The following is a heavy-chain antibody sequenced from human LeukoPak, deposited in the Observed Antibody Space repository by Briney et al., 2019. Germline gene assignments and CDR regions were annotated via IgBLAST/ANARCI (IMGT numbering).Heavy chain of an antibody. D-gene: IGHD3-10*02. J-gene: IGHJ1*01. V-gene: IGHV3-23*01. CDR3: AKDEDARPMYFQD. Sequence: GGSLRLSCAASGFTFRSYWMSWVRQAPGKGLEWVSAISGSGGSIYYADSVKGRFTVSRDNSKNTLYLQMNTLRAEDTAVYYCAKDEDARPMYFQDWGQGTLVTVSS. CDR2: ISGSGGSI. CDR1: GFTFRSYW.